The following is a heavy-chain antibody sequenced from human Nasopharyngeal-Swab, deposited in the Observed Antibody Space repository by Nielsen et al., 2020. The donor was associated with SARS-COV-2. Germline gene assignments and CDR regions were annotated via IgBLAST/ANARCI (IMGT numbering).Heavy chain of an antibody. J-gene: IGHJ3*02. Sequence: SEILSLTCAVSGGSISSSNWWSWVRQPPGKGLEWIGEIYHSGSTNYNPSLKSRVTISVDESKNQFSLKLSSVTAADTAVYFCARDVVGATTTDAFDIWGQGTMVTVSS. V-gene: IGHV4-4*02. CDR3: ARDVVGATTTDAFDI. CDR2: IYHSGST. CDR1: GGSISSSNW. D-gene: IGHD1-26*01.